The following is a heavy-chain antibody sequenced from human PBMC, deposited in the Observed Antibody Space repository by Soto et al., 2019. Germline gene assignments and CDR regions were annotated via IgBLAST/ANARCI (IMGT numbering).Heavy chain of an antibody. CDR2: ISAYNGNT. J-gene: IGHJ6*02. D-gene: IGHD6-19*01. V-gene: IGHV1-18*01. Sequence: GASVKVSCKASGYTFTSYGISWVRQAPGQGLEWMGWISAYNGNTNYAQKLQGRVTMTTDTSTSTAYMELRSLRSDDTAVYYCAREASVSSIAVAGTISPYYYYGMDVWGQGTTVTVSS. CDR3: AREASVSSIAVAGTISPYYYYGMDV. CDR1: GYTFTSYG.